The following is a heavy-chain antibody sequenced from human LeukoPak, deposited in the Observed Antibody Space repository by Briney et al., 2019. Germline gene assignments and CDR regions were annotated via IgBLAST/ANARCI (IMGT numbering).Heavy chain of an antibody. J-gene: IGHJ5*02. CDR1: GFTFSSHI. CDR3: AKEGTPQVSTWYDL. V-gene: IGHV3-48*01. D-gene: IGHD3-10*01. CDR2: ISSSSSTI. Sequence: GGSLRLSCAASGFTFSSHIMNWVRQAPGKGLEWVSYISSSSSTIYYADSVKGRFIISRDNPRNTLYLQMNILRTGDTAVYYCAKEGTPQVSTWYDLWGQGTQVIVSS.